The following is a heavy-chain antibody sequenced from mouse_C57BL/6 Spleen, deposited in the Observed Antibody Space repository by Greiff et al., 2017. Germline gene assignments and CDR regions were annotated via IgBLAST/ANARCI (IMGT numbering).Heavy chain of an antibody. D-gene: IGHD1-3*01. CDR3: ARDGLHKWAY. V-gene: IGHV14-2*01. J-gene: IGHJ3*01. Sequence: VQLQQSGAELVKPGASVKLSCTASGFNIKDYYMHWVKQRTEQGLEWIGRIVPEDGETKYAPKFQGKATLTADTSSNTAYLPLSSLTTEDTAVYYCARDGLHKWAYWGQGTLVTVSA. CDR2: IVPEDGET. CDR1: GFNIKDYY.